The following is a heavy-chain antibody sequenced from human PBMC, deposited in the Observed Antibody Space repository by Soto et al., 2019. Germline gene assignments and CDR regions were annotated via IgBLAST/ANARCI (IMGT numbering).Heavy chain of an antibody. J-gene: IGHJ6*02. Sequence: PSETLSLTCTVSGGSTSSGGYYWSWIRQHPGKGLEWIGYIYYSGSTYYNPSLKSRVTISVDTSKNQFSLKLSSVTAADTAVYYCARDRLSPTTVTTSEQHYYYYGMDVWGQGTTVTVSS. CDR1: GGSTSSGGYY. CDR3: ARDRLSPTTVTTSEQHYYYYGMDV. V-gene: IGHV4-31*03. CDR2: IYYSGST. D-gene: IGHD4-17*01.